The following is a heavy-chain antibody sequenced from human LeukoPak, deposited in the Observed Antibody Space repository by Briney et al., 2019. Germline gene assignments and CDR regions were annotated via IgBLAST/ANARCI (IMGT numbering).Heavy chain of an antibody. D-gene: IGHD3-10*01. V-gene: IGHV3-43*02. Sequence: PGGSLRLSCAASGFTFDDYAMHWVRQAPGKGLEWVSLISGDGGSTYYADSVKGRFTISRDNSKNSLYLQMNSLRTEDTALYYCVRDGIRDIPGIITIRYDYWGQGTLVTVSS. CDR3: VRDGIRDIPGIITIRYDY. CDR1: GFTFDDYA. CDR2: ISGDGGST. J-gene: IGHJ4*02.